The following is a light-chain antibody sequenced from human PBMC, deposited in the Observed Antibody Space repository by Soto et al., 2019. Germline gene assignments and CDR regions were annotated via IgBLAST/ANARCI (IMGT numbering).Light chain of an antibody. J-gene: IGLJ3*02. V-gene: IGLV2-14*01. CDR1: SSDVGGYNY. Sequence: QSALTQPASVSGSPGQSITISCTGTSSDVGGYNYVSWYQQHPGKAPKLMIYEVSNRPSGVSNRFSGSKSGNTASLTISGLQAEDEADYYCAAWDDSLNGHLVFGGGTKVTVL. CDR2: EVS. CDR3: AAWDDSLNGHLV.